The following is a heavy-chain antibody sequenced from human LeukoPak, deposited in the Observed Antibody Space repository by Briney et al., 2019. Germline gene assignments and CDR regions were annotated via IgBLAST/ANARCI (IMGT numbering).Heavy chain of an antibody. CDR3: ARRYCSSASCLFDY. D-gene: IGHD2-15*01. CDR1: GFTFSSYG. J-gene: IGHJ4*02. V-gene: IGHV3-48*04. CDR2: VSSSGTTM. Sequence: ETSLPLSWAASGFTFSSYGMHWVRQAPGKGLEWVSCVSSSGTTMYHADSVKGRFTISRDNAKNSLYLQMNSLRAEDTAVYYCARRYCSSASCLFDYWGQGTLVTVSS.